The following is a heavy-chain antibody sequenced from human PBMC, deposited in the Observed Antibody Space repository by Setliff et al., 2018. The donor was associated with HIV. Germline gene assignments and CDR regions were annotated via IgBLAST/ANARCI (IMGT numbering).Heavy chain of an antibody. D-gene: IGHD2-15*01. CDR2: IHTSGST. Sequence: PSETLSLTCTVSGDSIGYYYWSWIRQPAGRGLEWMGRIHTSGSTNYNPSLTSRVTLSVDTSKNQFFLKLTSLSAADTAVYYCARDRIEVVVDGPRDVFDVWGRGTTVTVSS. J-gene: IGHJ3*01. V-gene: IGHV4-4*07. CDR1: GDSIGYYY. CDR3: ARDRIEVVVDGPRDVFDV.